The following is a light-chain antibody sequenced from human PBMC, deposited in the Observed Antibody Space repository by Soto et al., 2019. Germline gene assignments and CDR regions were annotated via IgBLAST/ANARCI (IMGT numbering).Light chain of an antibody. CDR3: QQYNEWPPFT. J-gene: IGKJ5*01. V-gene: IGKV3-15*01. Sequence: EIVLTQSPAILSVSPGERATLSCRASQSISRSLAWYQQKPGQAPRLLISDASTRATGIPARFSGSGSGTEFTLTISSLQSEDFAVYYCQQYNEWPPFTFGQGTRLEIK. CDR2: DAS. CDR1: QSISRS.